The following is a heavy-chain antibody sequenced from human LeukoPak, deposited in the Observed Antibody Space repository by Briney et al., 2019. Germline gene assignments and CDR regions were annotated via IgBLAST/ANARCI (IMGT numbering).Heavy chain of an antibody. V-gene: IGHV3-33*01. CDR1: GFTFSSYG. CDR2: IRSDGSSE. CDR3: ARYCSGGTCYVGLI. D-gene: IGHD2-15*01. J-gene: IGHJ4*02. Sequence: YPGGSLRLSCAASGFTFSSYGMHWVRQAPGKGLEWVAVIRSDGSSEYYADSVKGQFIISRDNSKNTLYLQMNSLRAEDTAVYYCARYCSGGTCYVGLIWGQGTLVTVSS.